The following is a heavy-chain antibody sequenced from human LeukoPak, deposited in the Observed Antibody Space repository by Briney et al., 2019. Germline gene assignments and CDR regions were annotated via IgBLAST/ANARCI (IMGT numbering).Heavy chain of an antibody. D-gene: IGHD4-17*01. J-gene: IGHJ4*02. CDR1: GLTFSGSA. CDR2: IRSKAKSYAT. V-gene: IGHV3-73*01. CDR3: TIPAGAMTTVTTGDY. Sequence: GGSLRLSCAASGLTFSGSAIHWVRQASGKGLEWVGRIRSKAKSYATEYTASVKGRFTISRDDSKNTAYLQMNSLKTEDTAMYYCTIPAGAMTTVTTGDYWGQGTLVTVSS.